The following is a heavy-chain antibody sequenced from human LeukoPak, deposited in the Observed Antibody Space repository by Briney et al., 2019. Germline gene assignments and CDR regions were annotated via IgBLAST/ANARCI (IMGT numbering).Heavy chain of an antibody. J-gene: IGHJ1*01. V-gene: IGHV1-46*03. D-gene: IGHD3-3*01. CDR3: ARGGGITIFGVVIMREYFQH. CDR1: GYTFTSYY. CDR2: INPSGGST. Sequence: ASVKVSCKASGYTFTSYYMHWVRQAPGQGLEWMGIINPSGGSTSYAQKFQGGVTMTRDTSTSTVYMELSSLRSEDTAVYYCARGGGITIFGVVIMREYFQHWGQGTLVTVSS.